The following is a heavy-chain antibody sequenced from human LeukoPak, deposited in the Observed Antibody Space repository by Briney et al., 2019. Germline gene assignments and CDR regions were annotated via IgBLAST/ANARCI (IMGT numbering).Heavy chain of an antibody. V-gene: IGHV1-69*13. CDR2: IIPIFGTA. Sequence: GASVKVSCKASGYTFTSYGISWVRQAPGQGLEWMGGIIPIFGTANYAQKFQGRVTITADESTNTAYMELSSLRSEDTAVYYCARDIQTYCSSTSCDANDAFDIWGQGTMVTVSS. D-gene: IGHD2-2*01. CDR3: ARDIQTYCSSTSCDANDAFDI. CDR1: GYTFTSYG. J-gene: IGHJ3*02.